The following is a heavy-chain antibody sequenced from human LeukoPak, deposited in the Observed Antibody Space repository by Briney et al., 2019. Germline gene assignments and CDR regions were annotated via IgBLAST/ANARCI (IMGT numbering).Heavy chain of an antibody. Sequence: GGSLRLSCAASGFTFSSYEMNWVRQAPGKGLEWVSAISGSGGSTYYADSVKGRFTISRDNSKNTLYLQMNSLRAEDTAVYYCARDVWFGELSYFDYWGQGTLVTVSS. V-gene: IGHV3-23*01. CDR1: GFTFSSYE. CDR3: ARDVWFGELSYFDY. D-gene: IGHD3-10*01. J-gene: IGHJ4*02. CDR2: ISGSGGST.